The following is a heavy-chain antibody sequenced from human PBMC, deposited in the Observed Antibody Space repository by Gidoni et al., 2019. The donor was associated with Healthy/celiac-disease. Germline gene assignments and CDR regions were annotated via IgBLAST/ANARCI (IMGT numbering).Heavy chain of an antibody. D-gene: IGHD2-21*02. J-gene: IGHJ4*02. CDR3: TQIVVVTAILVY. V-gene: IGHV4-39*01. Sequence: QLQLQESGPGLVKPSETLSLTCTVSGGSISSSSYYWGWIRQPPGKGLEWIGSIYYSGSTYYNPSLKSRVTISVDTSKNQFSLKLSSVTAADTAVYYCTQIVVVTAILVYWGQGTLVTVSS. CDR2: IYYSGST. CDR1: GGSISSSSYY.